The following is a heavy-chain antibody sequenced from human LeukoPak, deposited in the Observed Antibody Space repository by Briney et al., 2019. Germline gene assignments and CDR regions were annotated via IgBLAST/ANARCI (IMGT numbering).Heavy chain of an antibody. V-gene: IGHV3-30*18. D-gene: IGHD5-18*01. CDR2: ISYDGSNK. CDR3: AKEIQLWLGGGNWFDP. CDR1: GFSFSSYD. Sequence: PGGSLRLSCATSGFSFSSYDIYWVRQAPGKGLEGVAVISYDGSNKYYADSVKGRFTISRDNSKNTLYLQMNSLRAEDTAVYYCAKEIQLWLGGGNWFDPWGQGTLVTVSS. J-gene: IGHJ5*02.